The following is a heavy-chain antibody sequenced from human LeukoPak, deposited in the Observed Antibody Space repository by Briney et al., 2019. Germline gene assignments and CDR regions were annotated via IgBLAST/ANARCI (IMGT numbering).Heavy chain of an antibody. J-gene: IGHJ4*02. CDR1: GGSISSYY. CDR2: IYDSGST. CDR3: ARQSISGSSLSYFDY. V-gene: IGHV4-59*01. D-gene: IGHD3-22*01. Sequence: SSETLSLTCTVSGGSISSYYWSWIRQPPGKGLEWIGNIYDSGSTNYNPSLKSRVTISVDTSKNQCSLKLSSVTAADTAVYYCARQSISGSSLSYFDYWGQGTLVNVTS.